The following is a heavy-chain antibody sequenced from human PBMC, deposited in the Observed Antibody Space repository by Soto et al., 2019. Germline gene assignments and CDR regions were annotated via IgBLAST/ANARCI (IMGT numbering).Heavy chain of an antibody. CDR1: GFTFSSYA. CDR2: ISGSGGST. CDR3: AKLRPMIVVVITITGRINFDY. Sequence: AGGSLRLSCAASGFTFSSYAMSWVRQAPGKGLEWVSAISGSGGSTYYADSVKGRFTISRDNSKNTLYLQMNSLRAEDTAVYYCAKLRPMIVVVITITGRINFDYWGQGTLVTAPQ. D-gene: IGHD3-22*01. J-gene: IGHJ4*02. V-gene: IGHV3-23*01.